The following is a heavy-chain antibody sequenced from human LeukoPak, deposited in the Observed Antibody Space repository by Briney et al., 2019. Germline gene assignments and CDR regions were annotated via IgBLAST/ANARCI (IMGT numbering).Heavy chain of an antibody. Sequence: GGSLRLFCAASGFPFSSYSMNWVPQAPGKGLEWVSSISSSSSYIHYAASLQGQFTISRDNAKNSLYLQMNSLRAEDTAVYYCARDAPPWTLELLARYYYYYYMDVWGKGTTVTVSS. CDR1: GFPFSSYS. CDR2: ISSSSSYI. D-gene: IGHD1-7*01. J-gene: IGHJ6*03. CDR3: ARDAPPWTLELLARYYYYYYMDV. V-gene: IGHV3-21*01.